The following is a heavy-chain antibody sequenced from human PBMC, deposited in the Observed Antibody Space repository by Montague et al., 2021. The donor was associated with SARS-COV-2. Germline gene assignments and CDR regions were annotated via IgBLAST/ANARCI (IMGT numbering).Heavy chain of an antibody. V-gene: IGHV6-1*01. Sequence: CAISGDSVSRHNPAWNWIRQSPSRGLEWLGRTYYGSSWNTDYAVSVKSRITISPDTSKNQFSLHLNSVTPEDTAVYYCARGWNYAFDIWSQGTMATVSS. CDR3: ARGWNYAFDI. J-gene: IGHJ3*02. CDR2: TYYGSSWNT. CDR1: GDSVSRHNPA. D-gene: IGHD1-7*01.